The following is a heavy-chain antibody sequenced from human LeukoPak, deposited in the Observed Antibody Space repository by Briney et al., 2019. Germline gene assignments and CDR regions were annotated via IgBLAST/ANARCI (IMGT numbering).Heavy chain of an antibody. CDR2: IRYDGSNK. CDR3: AKVSRYPYSSSPNWFDP. V-gene: IGHV3-30*02. CDR1: GFTISSYG. D-gene: IGHD6-13*01. J-gene: IGHJ5*02. Sequence: PGGSLRLSCAASGFTISSYGMHWVRQAPGKGLEWVAFIRYDGSNKYYADSVKGRFTISRDNSKNTLYLQMNSLRAEDTAVYYCAKVSRYPYSSSPNWFDPWGQGTLVTVSS.